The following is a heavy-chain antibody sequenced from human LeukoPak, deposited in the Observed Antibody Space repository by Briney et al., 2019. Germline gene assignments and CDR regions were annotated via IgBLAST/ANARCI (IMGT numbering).Heavy chain of an antibody. CDR1: GYTFTVYY. V-gene: IGHV1-8*02. D-gene: IGHD6-19*01. CDR2: MNPNSGNT. CDR3: PRGEYSSGWYGYYYYYRDV. Sequence: ASVKVSCKASGYTFTVYYMHWVRQATGQGLEWMGWMNPNSGNTGYAQKFQGRVTMTRNTSISTAYMQLSSLRSEDTAVYYCPRGEYSSGWYGYYYYYRDVWGKGTTVTISS. J-gene: IGHJ6*03.